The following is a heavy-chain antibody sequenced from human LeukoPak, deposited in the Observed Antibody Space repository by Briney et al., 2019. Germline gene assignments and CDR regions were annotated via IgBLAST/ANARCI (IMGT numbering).Heavy chain of an antibody. CDR2: INPDGTAT. J-gene: IGHJ6*02. Sequence: PGGPLRLSCEISGFICIDYWMHWVRQVPGKGPVWVSRINPDGTATNYADSVKGRLNISRDNAKNTLYLQMNSLRVEDTAMYYCARSLPGLDVWGQGTTVTVSS. CDR3: ARSLPGLDV. V-gene: IGHV3-74*01. CDR1: GFICIDYW.